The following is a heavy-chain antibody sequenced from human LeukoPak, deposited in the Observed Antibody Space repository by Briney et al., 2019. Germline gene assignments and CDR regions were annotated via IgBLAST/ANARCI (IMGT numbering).Heavy chain of an antibody. CDR3: TTDLSERYYFDY. J-gene: IGHJ4*02. Sequence: GGSLRLSCAASGFTFSNAWMSWVRQAPGKGLEWVGRIKSKTDGGTTDYAAPVKGRFTISRDDSKNTLYLQMNSLKTEGTAVYYCTTDLSERYYFDYWGQGTLVTVSS. CDR2: IKSKTDGGTT. CDR1: GFTFSNAW. D-gene: IGHD5/OR15-5a*01. V-gene: IGHV3-15*01.